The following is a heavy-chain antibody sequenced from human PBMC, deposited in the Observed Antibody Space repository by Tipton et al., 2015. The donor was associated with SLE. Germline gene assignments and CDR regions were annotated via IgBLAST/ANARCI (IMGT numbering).Heavy chain of an antibody. V-gene: IGHV4-39*07. J-gene: IGHJ6*02. D-gene: IGHD2-2*01. CDR3: ASGEVVVMPGDTPSYYYHGMDV. CDR2: VYFTGST. CDR1: GGSISGSFYY. Sequence: TLSLTCTVSGGSISGSFYYWGWIRQPPGKGLEWIVSVYFTGSTYNNPSLKSRVTISVDTSKNQFSLRLSSVTAADTAVYYCASGEVVVMPGDTPSYYYHGMDVWGQGTPVTVSS.